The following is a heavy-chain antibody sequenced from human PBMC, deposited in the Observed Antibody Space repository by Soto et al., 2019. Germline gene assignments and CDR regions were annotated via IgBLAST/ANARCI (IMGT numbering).Heavy chain of an antibody. CDR1: GGSINNNDYY. J-gene: IGHJ2*01. D-gene: IGHD3-22*01. CDR3: ARMSYCYETTYFDT. Sequence: QLQESGPGLVKPSQTLSLTCSVSGGSINNNDYYWSWIRQTPGKGLEWIGYVYYSGSSDYIPSLKRRLPMSIDKSKNLFHLKLNSVTAADTAMYICARMSYCYETTYFDTLAAGTPVTVST. V-gene: IGHV4-30-4*01. CDR2: VYYSGSS.